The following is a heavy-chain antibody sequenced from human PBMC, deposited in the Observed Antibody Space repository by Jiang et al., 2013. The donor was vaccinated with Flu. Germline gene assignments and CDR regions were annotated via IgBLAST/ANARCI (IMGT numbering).Heavy chain of an antibody. Sequence: GAEVKKPGESLKISCKGSGYSFTSYWIAWVRQMPGKGLEWMGIIYPGDSDTRYSPSFQGQVTISADKSIGTAYLQWSSLKASDTAMYYCARIHSHYYDSSGYIDAFDIWGQGTMVTVSS. CDR2: IYPGDSDT. CDR3: ARIHSHYYDSSGYIDAFDI. D-gene: IGHD3-22*01. CDR1: GYSFTSYW. V-gene: IGHV5-51*01. J-gene: IGHJ3*02.